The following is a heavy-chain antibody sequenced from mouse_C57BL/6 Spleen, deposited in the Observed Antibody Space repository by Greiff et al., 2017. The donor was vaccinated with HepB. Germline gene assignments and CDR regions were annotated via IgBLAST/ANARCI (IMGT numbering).Heavy chain of an antibody. V-gene: IGHV1-64*01. Sequence: QVHVKQPGAELVKPGASVKLSCKASGYTFTSYWMHWVKQRPGQGLEWIGMIHPNSGSTNYNEKFKSKATLTVDKSSSTAYMQLSSLTSEDSAVYYCARERTYYDYDVGFAYWGQGTLVTVSA. CDR3: ARERTYYDYDVGFAY. J-gene: IGHJ3*01. CDR2: IHPNSGST. CDR1: GYTFTSYW. D-gene: IGHD2-4*01.